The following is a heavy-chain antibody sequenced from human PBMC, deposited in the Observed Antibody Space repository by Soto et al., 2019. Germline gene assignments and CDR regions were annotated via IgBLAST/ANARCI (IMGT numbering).Heavy chain of an antibody. J-gene: IGHJ4*02. D-gene: IGHD1-1*01. CDR2: ASSSGAGL. CDR3: AKKAQSETGPVFDY. V-gene: IGHV3-23*01. Sequence: EVRLLESGGGLLQPGGSLRLSCAASGFNFSNYAMSWVRQAPGKGLEWVSAASSSGAGLYYADSVKGRFTIFRDNSKNTLYLLMNSPRVEDTAIYYCAKKAQSETGPVFDYWGQGTLVTVSS. CDR1: GFNFSNYA.